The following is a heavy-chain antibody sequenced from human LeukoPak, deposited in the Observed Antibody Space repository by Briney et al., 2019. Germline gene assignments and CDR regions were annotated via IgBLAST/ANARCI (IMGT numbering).Heavy chain of an antibody. V-gene: IGHV1-18*01. D-gene: IGHD2-21*02. J-gene: IGHJ4*02. CDR2: ISAYNGNT. CDR1: GYTFTSYG. CDR3: ARDRPKVVVVTAKGY. Sequence: ASVKVSCKASGYTFTSYGISWVRQAPGQGLEWMGWISAYNGNTNYAQKLQGRVTMTTDTSTSTAYMELRSLRSDDTAVYYCARDRPKVVVVTAKGYWGQGTLVTVSS.